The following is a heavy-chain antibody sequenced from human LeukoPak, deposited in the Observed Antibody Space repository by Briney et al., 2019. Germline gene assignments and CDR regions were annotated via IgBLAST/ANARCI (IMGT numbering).Heavy chain of an antibody. CDR2: IYYSGST. J-gene: IGHJ6*03. CDR3: ARDWGYCSGGSCYHEYYMDV. D-gene: IGHD2-15*01. V-gene: IGHV4-39*02. CDR1: GGSISSSSYY. Sequence: SETLSLTCTVSGGSISSSSYYWGWIRQPPGKGLEWIGSIYYSGSTYYNPSLKSRVTISVDTSKNQFSLKLSSVTAADTAVYYCARDWGYCSGGSCYHEYYMDVWGKGTTVTVSS.